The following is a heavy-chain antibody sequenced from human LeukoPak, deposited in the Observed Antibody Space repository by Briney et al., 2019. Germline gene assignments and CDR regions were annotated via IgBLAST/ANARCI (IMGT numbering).Heavy chain of an antibody. CDR1: GFTFSSYW. D-gene: IGHD6-19*01. V-gene: IGHV3-7*01. J-gene: IGHJ3*02. CDR2: IKQDGSEK. Sequence: GGSLRLSCAASGFTFSSYWMSWVRQAPGKGLEWVANIKQDGSEKYYVDSVKGRFTISRDNAKNSLYLQMNSLRAEDTAVYYCARVSGIAVAGRSGGPIPDAFDIWGQGTMVTVSS. CDR3: ARVSGIAVAGRSGGPIPDAFDI.